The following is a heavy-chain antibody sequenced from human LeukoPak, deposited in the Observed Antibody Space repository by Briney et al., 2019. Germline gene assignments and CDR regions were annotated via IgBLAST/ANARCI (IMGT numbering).Heavy chain of an antibody. D-gene: IGHD3-10*01. CDR3: ARVQYYYGSGNSNWFDP. J-gene: IGHJ5*02. V-gene: IGHV4-30-4*01. CDR1: GDSFSSGDYY. CDR2: IYYSGGT. Sequence: SETLSLTCTVSGDSFSSGDYYWGWIRQPPGKGLEWIGYIYYSGGTYYNPSLKSRVTISIDTSKNQFSLKLSPVTVTDTAVYYCARVQYYYGSGNSNWFDPWGQGTLVTVSS.